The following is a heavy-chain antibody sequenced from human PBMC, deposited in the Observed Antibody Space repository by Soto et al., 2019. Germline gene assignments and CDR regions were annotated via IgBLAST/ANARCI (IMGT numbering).Heavy chain of an antibody. CDR2: INGDGTTI. J-gene: IGHJ3*01. CDR3: ARDRGYPDSFNV. Sequence: VGSLRLSCAASGFTFSPYWMHWVRQGPGKGLEWVAHINGDGTTIAYADSVKGRFTISRDNAKNTLFLEIKSLRADDTAVYYCARDRGYPDSFNVWGQGTMVTVSS. D-gene: IGHD3-22*01. CDR1: GFTFSPYW. V-gene: IGHV3-74*01.